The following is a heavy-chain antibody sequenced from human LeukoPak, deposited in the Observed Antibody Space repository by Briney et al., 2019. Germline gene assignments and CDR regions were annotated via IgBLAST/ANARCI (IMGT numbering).Heavy chain of an antibody. Sequence: PGGSLRLSCAASRFTFSDHYIDWVRQAPGKGLEWVARTRNKVNSYTTAYAASVTGRFTVSRDDSSNSVYLQMSSLKIEDTAVYYCARSMYGEGRRIIDFDYWGQGSLLTVSS. CDR1: RFTFSDHY. D-gene: IGHD4/OR15-4a*01. J-gene: IGHJ4*02. CDR3: ARSMYGEGRRIIDFDY. CDR2: TRNKVNSYTT. V-gene: IGHV3-72*01.